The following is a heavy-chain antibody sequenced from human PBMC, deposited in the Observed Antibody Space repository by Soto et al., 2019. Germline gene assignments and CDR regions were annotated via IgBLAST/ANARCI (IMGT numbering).Heavy chain of an antibody. D-gene: IGHD2-15*01. J-gene: IGHJ6*02. CDR3: ARHPGGRGYYYGMDV. CDR1: GYTFTGYY. Sequence: ASVKVSCKASGYTFTGYYMHWGRQAPGQGLEWMGGIIPIFGTANYAQKFQGRVTITADESTSTAYMELSSLRSEDTAVYYCARHPGGRGYYYGMDVWGQGTTVTVSS. V-gene: IGHV1-69*13. CDR2: IIPIFGTA.